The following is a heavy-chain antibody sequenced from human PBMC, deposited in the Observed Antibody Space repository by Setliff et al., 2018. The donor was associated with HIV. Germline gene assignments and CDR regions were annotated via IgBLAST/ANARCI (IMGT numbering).Heavy chain of an antibody. CDR2: INWNGGGT. J-gene: IGHJ6*03. D-gene: IGHD3-10*01. Sequence: RTGGSLRLSCAASGFTFDDYGMTWVRQAPGKGLEWVSGINWNGGGTGYADSVQGRFTISRDNAKNSLYLQMNSLRAEDTALYYCAREGGMVRGALYYYYYYYMDVWGKGTTVTVSS. CDR3: AREGGMVRGALYYYYYYYMDV. CDR1: GFTFDDYG. V-gene: IGHV3-20*04.